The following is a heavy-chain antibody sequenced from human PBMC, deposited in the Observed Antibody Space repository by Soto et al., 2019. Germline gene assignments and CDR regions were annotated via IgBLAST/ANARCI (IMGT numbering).Heavy chain of an antibody. V-gene: IGHV3-7*04. J-gene: IGHJ4*02. CDR2: IKQDGSEK. CDR1: GFTFSNYW. CDR3: ARAGLGGMAAASTSDYFDY. D-gene: IGHD6-13*01. Sequence: GGSLRLSCAASGFTFSNYWMSWVRQAPGKGLEWVANIKQDGSEKNYVDSVKGRFTISRDNAKNSVYLQMNSLRAEDTAVYYCARAGLGGMAAASTSDYFDYWGQGTLVTVSS.